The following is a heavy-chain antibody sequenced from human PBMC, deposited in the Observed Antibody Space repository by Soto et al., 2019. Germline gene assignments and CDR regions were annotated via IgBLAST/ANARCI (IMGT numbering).Heavy chain of an antibody. Sequence: SETLSLTCAVYGGSFSGYYWTWIRQPPGTGLEWIGEIYHSGSTNYNPSLKSRVTISVDKSKNQFSLNLSSVTAADTAVYYCARDQNGSGNYYTRYFDYWGQGTLVTVSS. CDR2: IYHSGST. J-gene: IGHJ4*02. V-gene: IGHV4-34*01. CDR3: ARDQNGSGNYYTRYFDY. D-gene: IGHD3-10*01. CDR1: GGSFSGYY.